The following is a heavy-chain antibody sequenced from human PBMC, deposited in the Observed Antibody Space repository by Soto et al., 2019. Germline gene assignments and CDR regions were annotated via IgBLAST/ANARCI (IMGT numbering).Heavy chain of an antibody. J-gene: IGHJ4*02. CDR2: IYLDDDK. V-gene: IGHV2-5*02. D-gene: IGHD4-17*01. CDR3: TREMTTETKE. Sequence: QITLKESGPTLVKPTQTLTLTCTFSGFSLSTSGVGVGWIRQPPGKALEWLALIYLDDDKRYTPSLKSRLTTTKDISKHQVDLTMTNMDPVDTATYYCTREMTTETKEWGQGTLVTVSS. CDR1: GFSLSTSGVG.